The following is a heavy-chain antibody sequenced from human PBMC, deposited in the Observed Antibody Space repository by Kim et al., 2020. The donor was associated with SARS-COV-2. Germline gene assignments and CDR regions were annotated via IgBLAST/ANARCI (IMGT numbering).Heavy chain of an antibody. V-gene: IGHV4-34*01. CDR1: GGSFSGYY. CDR3: ARGTALSGSSPLDDAFDI. Sequence: SETLSLTCAVYGGSFSGYYWSWIRQPPGKGLEWIGEINHSGSTNYNPSLKSRVTISVDTSKNQFSLKLSSVTAADTAVYYCARGTALSGSSPLDDAFDIWGQGTMVTVSS. CDR2: INHSGST. J-gene: IGHJ3*02. D-gene: IGHD2-2*01.